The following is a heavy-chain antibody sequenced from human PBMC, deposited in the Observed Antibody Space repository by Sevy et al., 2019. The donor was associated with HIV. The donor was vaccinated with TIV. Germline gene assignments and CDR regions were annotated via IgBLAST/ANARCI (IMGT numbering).Heavy chain of an antibody. D-gene: IGHD2-8*02. V-gene: IGHV1-2*02. CDR1: GYTFTGHH. J-gene: IGHJ4*02. CDR3: ARHTGFMIDS. Sequence: ASVKVSCKASGYTFTGHHTHWVRQAPGHGLEWMGWINPQSGGTNYGQKFQGRVIMSRDTSITTVYMELTSLRSDDTAIYYCARHTGFMIDSWGQGTLVTVSS. CDR2: INPQSGGT.